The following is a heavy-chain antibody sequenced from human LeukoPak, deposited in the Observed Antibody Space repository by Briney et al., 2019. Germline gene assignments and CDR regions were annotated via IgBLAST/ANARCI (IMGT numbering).Heavy chain of an antibody. CDR1: GVSFSGYY. D-gene: IGHD3-10*01. Sequence: KPSETLSLTCAVYGVSFSGYYWSWIRQPPGKGLEWLGEINHSGSTNYNPSLKSRVTISVDTSKNQFSLKLSSVTAADTAVYYCARVPTYYYAYLHYFDYWGQGTLVTVSS. CDR2: INHSGST. J-gene: IGHJ4*02. V-gene: IGHV4-34*01. CDR3: ARVPTYYYAYLHYFDY.